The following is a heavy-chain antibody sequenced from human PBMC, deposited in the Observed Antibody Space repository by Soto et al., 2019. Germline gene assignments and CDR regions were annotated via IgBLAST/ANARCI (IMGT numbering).Heavy chain of an antibody. CDR3: ARAGDYRGYYYGMDV. CDR2: ISSNGGST. V-gene: IGHV3-64*01. Sequence: EVQLVESGGGLVQPGGSLRLSCAASGFTFSRYAMHWVRQAPGKGLEYVSAISSNGGSTYYANSVKGRFTISRDNSKNTLYLQMGSLRAEDMAVYYCARAGDYRGYYYGMDVWGQGTTVRLL. D-gene: IGHD4-17*01. J-gene: IGHJ6*02. CDR1: GFTFSRYA.